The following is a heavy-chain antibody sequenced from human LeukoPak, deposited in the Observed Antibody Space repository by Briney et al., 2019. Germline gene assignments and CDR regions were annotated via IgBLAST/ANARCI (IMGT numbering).Heavy chain of an antibody. J-gene: IGHJ4*02. V-gene: IGHV4-59*01. D-gene: IGHD6-19*01. CDR2: MYYSGST. CDR3: ARGSGWYYY. CDR1: GGSISSYY. Sequence: SETLSLTCTVSGGSISSYYWSWIRQPPGEGLEWVGYMYYSGSTNYNPSLKSRLTISVDTSKNQFSLRLSSVTAADTAVYYCARGSGWYYYCGQGTLVTVSS.